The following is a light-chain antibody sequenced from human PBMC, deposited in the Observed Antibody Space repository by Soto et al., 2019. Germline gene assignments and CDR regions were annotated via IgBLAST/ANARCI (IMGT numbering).Light chain of an antibody. CDR2: DAS. CDR3: HQRSNWPLT. CDR1: QSVSMY. V-gene: IGKV3-11*01. Sequence: ELVFTQSPATLSLSPGGSATLSCRASQSVSMYLAWYQQKPGQALRLLIYDASKRAAGIPARFSGSGSGTDFTLTISSLEPEDFAVYYCHQRSNWPLTFGGGTKVDIK. J-gene: IGKJ4*01.